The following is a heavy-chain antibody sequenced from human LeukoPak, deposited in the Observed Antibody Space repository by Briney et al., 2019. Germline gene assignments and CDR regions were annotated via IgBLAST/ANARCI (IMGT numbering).Heavy chain of an antibody. D-gene: IGHD3-9*01. CDR2: INPNSGGT. CDR1: GYTFTGYY. Sequence: ASVQVSCQASGYTFTGYYMHWVREAPGQGLEWMGWINPNSGGTNYAQKFQGRVTMTRDTSISTAYMELSRLRSDDTAVYYCARGNVLRYFDWLLFDAFDIWGQGTMVTVSS. V-gene: IGHV1-2*02. J-gene: IGHJ3*02. CDR3: ARGNVLRYFDWLLFDAFDI.